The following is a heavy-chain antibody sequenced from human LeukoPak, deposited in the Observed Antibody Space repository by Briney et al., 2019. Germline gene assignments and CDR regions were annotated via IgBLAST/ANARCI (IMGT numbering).Heavy chain of an antibody. D-gene: IGHD3-10*01. CDR2: ISDSGGTT. CDR3: AKDRAYGSGSYSHFDY. Sequence: GGSLRISCAASGFAFSSYAMNWVRQAPGKGLEWVSIISDSGGTTFYADSVKGRFTISRDNSKRTLYLQMSSLRADDTAVYYCAKDRAYGSGSYSHFDYWGQGTPVTVSS. J-gene: IGHJ4*02. CDR1: GFAFSSYA. V-gene: IGHV3-23*01.